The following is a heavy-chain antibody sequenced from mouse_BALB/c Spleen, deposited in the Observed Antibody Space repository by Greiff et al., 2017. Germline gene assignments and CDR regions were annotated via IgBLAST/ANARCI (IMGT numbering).Heavy chain of an antibody. CDR1: GFTFSSYA. V-gene: IGHV5-9-4*01. CDR2: ISSGGSYT. Sequence: EVKLMESGGGLVKPGGSLKLSCAASGFTFSSYAMSWVRQSPEKRLEWVAEISSGGSYTYYPDTVTGRFTISRDNAKNTLYLEMSSLRSEDTAMYYCAREDGIYAMDYWGQGTSVTVSS. D-gene: IGHD2-1*01. J-gene: IGHJ4*01. CDR3: AREDGIYAMDY.